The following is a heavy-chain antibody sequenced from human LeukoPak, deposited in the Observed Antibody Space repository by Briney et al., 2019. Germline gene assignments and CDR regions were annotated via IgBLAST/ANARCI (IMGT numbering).Heavy chain of an antibody. V-gene: IGHV4-59*08. CDR3: ARLPVAVLGDYFDY. CDR1: GGSIRSYY. Sequence: SETLSLTCTVSGGSIRSYYWNWIRQPPGKGLEWIGYIYYSGSTNYNPSLKSRVTISVDTSKNQFSLKLSSVTAADTAVYYCARLPVAVLGDYFDYWGQGALVTVSS. J-gene: IGHJ4*02. D-gene: IGHD6-19*01. CDR2: IYYSGST.